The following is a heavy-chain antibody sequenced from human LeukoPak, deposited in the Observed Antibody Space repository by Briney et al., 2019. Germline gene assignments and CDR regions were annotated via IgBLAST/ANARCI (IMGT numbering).Heavy chain of an antibody. CDR2: IRSKAYGGTT. Sequence: GGSLRLSCTASGFTFGDYAMSWVRQAPGKGLEWVGFIRSKAYGGTTEYAASVKGRFTISRDDSKSIAYLQMNSLKTEDTAVYYCTRGSQDYGDDRSYYYYGMDVWGKGTTVTVSS. CDR3: TRGSQDYGDDRSYYYYGMDV. J-gene: IGHJ6*04. CDR1: GFTFGDYA. V-gene: IGHV3-49*04. D-gene: IGHD4-17*01.